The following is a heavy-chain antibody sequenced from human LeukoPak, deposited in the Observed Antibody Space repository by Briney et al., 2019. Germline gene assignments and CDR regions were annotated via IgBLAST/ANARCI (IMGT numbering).Heavy chain of an antibody. CDR3: ASQVVPAATNGFDP. Sequence: SGTLSLTCAVSGGSISSSNWWSWVRQPPGKGLEWIGEIYHSGSTNYSPSLKSRVTISVDKSKNQFSLKLSSVTAADTAVYYCASQVVPAATNGFDPWGQGTLVTVSS. CDR1: GGSISSSNW. J-gene: IGHJ5*02. CDR2: IYHSGST. V-gene: IGHV4-4*02. D-gene: IGHD2-2*01.